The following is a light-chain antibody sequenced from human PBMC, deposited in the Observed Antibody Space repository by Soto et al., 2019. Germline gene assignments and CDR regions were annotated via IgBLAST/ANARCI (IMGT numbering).Light chain of an antibody. V-gene: IGKV1-9*01. CDR2: ETS. CDR3: QQTRSYPST. J-gene: IGKJ4*01. CDR1: QGIDSY. Sequence: IQLTHSPSALAASVGDRVTITCAASQGIDSYLAWYQQRPGKVPQLLIYETSILQSGVSSRFSGSGSGTDFTLTISSLQAEHFATYYCQQTRSYPSTFGGGTNVDLK.